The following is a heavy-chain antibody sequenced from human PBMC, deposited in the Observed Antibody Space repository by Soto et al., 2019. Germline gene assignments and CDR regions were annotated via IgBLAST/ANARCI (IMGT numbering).Heavy chain of an antibody. CDR2: ISGSGGST. D-gene: IGHD2-15*01. V-gene: IGHV3-23*01. J-gene: IGHJ3*02. CDR3: AKLSDATERIRAAFDI. Sequence: QLGGSLRLSCAASGFTFSSYAMSWVRQAPGKGLEWVSAISGSGGSTYYADSVKGRFTISRDNSKNTLYLQMNSLRAEDTAVYYCAKLSDATERIRAAFDIWGQGTMVTVSS. CDR1: GFTFSSYA.